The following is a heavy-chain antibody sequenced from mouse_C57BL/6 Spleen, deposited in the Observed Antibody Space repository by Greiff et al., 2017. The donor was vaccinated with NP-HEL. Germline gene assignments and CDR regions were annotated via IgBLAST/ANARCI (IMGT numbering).Heavy chain of an antibody. CDR1: GFSFNTYA. V-gene: IGHV10-1*01. CDR3: VNQEITAVVAPMDY. J-gene: IGHJ4*01. Sequence: EVMLVESGGGLVQPKGSVKLSCAASGFSFNTYAMNWVRQAPGKGLEWVARIRSTSNNYATNYADSVKDRFTISRDASENMLYLQMNHLRTEDSAMYYCVNQEITAVVAPMDYWGQGTSLTVSS. CDR2: IRSTSNNYAT. D-gene: IGHD1-1*01.